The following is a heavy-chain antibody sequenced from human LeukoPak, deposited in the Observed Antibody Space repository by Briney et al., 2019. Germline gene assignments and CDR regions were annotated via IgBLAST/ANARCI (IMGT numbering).Heavy chain of an antibody. CDR2: INYDGTST. J-gene: IGHJ4*02. CDR1: GFTFSSKTYW. Sequence: GGSLRLSCAASGFTFSSKTYWMHWVRQAPGKGLVWVSRINYDGTSTNYADSVKGRFTISRDNARDTLYLQMNSLRAEDTAVYYCAKVGPSGGYVMQYADYWGQGTLVTVSS. D-gene: IGHD5-12*01. CDR3: AKVGPSGGYVMQYADY. V-gene: IGHV3-74*01.